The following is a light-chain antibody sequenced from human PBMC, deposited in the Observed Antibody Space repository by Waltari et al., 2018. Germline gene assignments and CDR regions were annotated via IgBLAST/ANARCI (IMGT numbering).Light chain of an antibody. J-gene: IGLJ2*01. Sequence: SYELTQPPSVSVSPGQTARIPCSGDALPKQYVYWYQQKSGQAPILVMYKDRERPSGIPERFSGSSSGKTVTLTISGVQAEDEADYHCQSGDNSGTNRVLFGGGTKLTVL. CDR3: QSGDNSGTNRVL. V-gene: IGLV3-25*03. CDR1: ALPKQY. CDR2: KDR.